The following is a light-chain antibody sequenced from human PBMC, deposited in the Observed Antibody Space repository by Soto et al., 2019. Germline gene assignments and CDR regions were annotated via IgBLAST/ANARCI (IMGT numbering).Light chain of an antibody. J-gene: IGKJ2*01. CDR2: GAS. CDR1: HRLNTY. V-gene: IGKV1-8*01. Sequence: IRMTQSPSSLSASIGDRVTFTCRASHRLNTYLAWYQQKPGKAPKLLIYGASTLQSGVPSRFSASGSGTDFTLLISSLQSEDFATYYCQQYFSYPYTFGQGTKLEIK. CDR3: QQYFSYPYT.